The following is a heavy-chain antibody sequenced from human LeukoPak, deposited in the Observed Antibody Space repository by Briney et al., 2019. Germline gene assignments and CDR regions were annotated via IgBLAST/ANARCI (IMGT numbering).Heavy chain of an antibody. CDR3: ATVYCSGSSCDSFFDH. CDR1: GFTFSNYW. J-gene: IGHJ4*02. Sequence: PGGSLRLSCAASGFTFSNYWMSWARQAPGKGLEWVANINQDGSEKYYVDSVKGRFTISRDNAKNSLYLQMNSLRAEDTAVYYCATVYCSGSSCDSFFDHWGQGTLVTVSS. D-gene: IGHD2-15*01. V-gene: IGHV3-7*05. CDR2: INQDGSEK.